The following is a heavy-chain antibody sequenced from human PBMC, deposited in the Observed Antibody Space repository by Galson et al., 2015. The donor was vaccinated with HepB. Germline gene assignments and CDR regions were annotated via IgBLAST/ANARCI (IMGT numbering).Heavy chain of an antibody. V-gene: IGHV3-23*01. J-gene: IGHJ5*02. D-gene: IGHD6-19*01. CDR1: GFTFNNFP. CDR2: IGGSDGPT. CDR3: ATRLAVAGTHVS. Sequence: SLRLSCAASGFTFNNFPMSWIRQAPGKGLEWVSVIGGSDGPTYYAESVWGRFTISRDNSRNTVYLQMNSLRVEDTALYYCATRLAVAGTHVSWGQGTLVTVSS.